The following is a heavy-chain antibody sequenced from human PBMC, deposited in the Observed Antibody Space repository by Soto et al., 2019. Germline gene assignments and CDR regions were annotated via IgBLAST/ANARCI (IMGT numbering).Heavy chain of an antibody. CDR1: GFTFRSYV. CDR2: TSYDGSNN. D-gene: IGHD3-16*01. J-gene: IGHJ4*02. V-gene: IGHV3-33*05. Sequence: QVQLVESGGGVVQPGTSLRLSCVGSGFTFRSYVIHWVRQAPGKGLEWVALTSYDGSNNFYGDSVKGRFTISRHNSRNTVELQMDSLRFEATALYYCARWGRTGRLDVWGQGTLVSVSS. CDR3: ARWGRTGRLDV.